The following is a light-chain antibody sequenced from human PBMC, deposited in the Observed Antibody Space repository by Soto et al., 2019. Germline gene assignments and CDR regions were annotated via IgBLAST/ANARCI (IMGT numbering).Light chain of an antibody. CDR2: RTN. CDR1: AGSVPTNNY. Sequence: QTVVTREQWFSGSPGGTGTPTFALSAGSVPTNNYPTWCQQTPAHPPRTLIFRTNTPSSGVPDRFSGSILGSKAALTITGAQADDESDYYCVLYMGRGIWVFGGGTKLTVL. CDR3: VLYMGRGIWV. V-gene: IGLV8-61*01. J-gene: IGLJ3*02.